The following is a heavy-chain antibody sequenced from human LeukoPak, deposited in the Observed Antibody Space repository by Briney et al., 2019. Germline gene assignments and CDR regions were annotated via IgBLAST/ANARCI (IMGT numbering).Heavy chain of an antibody. CDR2: INHSGST. CDR1: GGSFSGYY. V-gene: IGHV4-34*01. J-gene: IGHJ3*02. CDR3: ARGPGYSSSWHRGDAFDI. Sequence: SETLSLTCAVYGGSFSGYYWSWIRQPPGKGLEWIGEINHSGSTNYSPSLKSRVTISVDTSKNQFSLKLTAVTAADTAVYYCARGPGYSSSWHRGDAFDIWGQGTMVTVSS. D-gene: IGHD6-13*01.